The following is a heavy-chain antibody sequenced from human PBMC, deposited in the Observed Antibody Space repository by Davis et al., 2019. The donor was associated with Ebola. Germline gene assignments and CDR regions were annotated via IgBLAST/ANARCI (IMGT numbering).Heavy chain of an antibody. CDR1: GGSITTTTYF. CDR2: INYSGTT. J-gene: IGHJ6*02. Sequence: SETLSLTCTVSGGSITTTTYFWGWIRLPPGKGLEWIGGINYSGTTHINPSLRSRVTISTDTSKNQFSLKLTSVTAADTAVYYCARGRSYGSMVYGLDAWGQGTTVTVSS. V-gene: IGHV4-39*01. D-gene: IGHD5-18*01. CDR3: ARGRSYGSMVYGLDA.